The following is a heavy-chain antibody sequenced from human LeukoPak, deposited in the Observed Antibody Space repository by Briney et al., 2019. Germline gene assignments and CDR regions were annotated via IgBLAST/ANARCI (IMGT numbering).Heavy chain of an antibody. J-gene: IGHJ3*02. CDR2: TSYDGSNK. D-gene: IGHD2-2*02. Sequence: GGSLRLSCAASGFTFSNYAMHWVRQAPGQGLEWVAVTSYDGSNKYYADSVKGRFTISRDNSKDTLYLQMNSLRAEDTAVYYCARGWDIVVVPAAIRFDAFDIWGQGTMVTASS. V-gene: IGHV3-30*04. CDR3: ARGWDIVVVPAAIRFDAFDI. CDR1: GFTFSNYA.